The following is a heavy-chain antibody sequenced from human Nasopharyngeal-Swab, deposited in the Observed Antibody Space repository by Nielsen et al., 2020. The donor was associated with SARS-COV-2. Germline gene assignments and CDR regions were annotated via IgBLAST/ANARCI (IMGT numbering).Heavy chain of an antibody. J-gene: IGHJ6*03. CDR3: ARADRGGSYFSQYYYYMDV. V-gene: IGHV3-30*03. Sequence: VRQAPGKGLEWVAVISNDGSDKFYADSVKGRFSISKDTSRSAVYLQMSSLRAEDTALYYCARADRGGSYFSQYYYYMDVWGTGTTVTVSS. D-gene: IGHD1-26*01. CDR2: ISNDGSDK.